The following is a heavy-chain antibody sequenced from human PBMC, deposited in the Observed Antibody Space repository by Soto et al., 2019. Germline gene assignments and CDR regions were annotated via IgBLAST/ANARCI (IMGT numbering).Heavy chain of an antibody. CDR1: GGSISSTNW. Sequence: QVQLRESGPGLVKPSGTLSLNCAVSGGSISSTNWWTWVRQSPGKGLEWIGEMYHSGSTTYNPSLGGRFTMSVDKSNNQFSLQLRHVTAADTAVYYCATLPPRIQLAVLPILTWGRGNLVTVSA. CDR2: MYHSGST. CDR3: ATLPPRIQLAVLPILT. D-gene: IGHD1-1*01. V-gene: IGHV4-4*02. J-gene: IGHJ5*02.